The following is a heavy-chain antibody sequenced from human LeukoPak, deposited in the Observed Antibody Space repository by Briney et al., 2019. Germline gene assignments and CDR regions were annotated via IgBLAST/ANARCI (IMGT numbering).Heavy chain of an antibody. D-gene: IGHD3-10*01. Sequence: SETLSLTCTVSGGSLSSYYWNWIRQPPGKGLEWIGYIYYSGSTNYNPSLKSRVTISVDTSKDQFSLKLSSVTAADTAVYYCARHILLWFGELSPNWFDPWGQGTLVTVSS. J-gene: IGHJ5*02. CDR1: GGSLSSYY. CDR3: ARHILLWFGELSPNWFDP. CDR2: IYYSGST. V-gene: IGHV4-59*08.